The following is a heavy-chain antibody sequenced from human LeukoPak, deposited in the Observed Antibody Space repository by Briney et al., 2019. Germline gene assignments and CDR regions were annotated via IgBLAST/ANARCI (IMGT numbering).Heavy chain of an antibody. CDR3: ARTRLLYYYDSSGYYVDP. V-gene: IGHV4-34*01. J-gene: IGHJ5*02. Sequence: SETLSLTCAVYGGSFSGYYWSWIRQPPGKGLEWIGEINHSGSTNYNPSLKSRVTISVDTSKNQFSLKLSSVTAADTAVYYCARTRLLYYYDSSGYYVDPWGQGTLVTVSS. D-gene: IGHD3-22*01. CDR1: GGSFSGYY. CDR2: INHSGST.